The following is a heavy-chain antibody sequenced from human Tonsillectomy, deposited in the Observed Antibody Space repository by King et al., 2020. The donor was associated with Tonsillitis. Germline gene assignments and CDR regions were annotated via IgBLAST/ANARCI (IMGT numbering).Heavy chain of an antibody. CDR2: ISGSGDST. D-gene: IGHD3-22*01. J-gene: IGHJ6*03. V-gene: IGHV3-23*04. Sequence: EMQLVQSGGGLVQPGGSLRLSCAASGFTFSSYAMSWVRQAPGKGLQWVSAISGSGDSTFYADSVKGRFTISRDNSKNTLYLQMNSLRAEDTAVYYCAKYYYDSYYMDVWGKGTTVTVSS. CDR3: AKYYYDSYYMDV. CDR1: GFTFSSYA.